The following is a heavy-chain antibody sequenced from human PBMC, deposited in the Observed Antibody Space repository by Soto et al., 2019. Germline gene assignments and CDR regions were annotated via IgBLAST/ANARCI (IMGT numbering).Heavy chain of an antibody. D-gene: IGHD1-1*01. CDR2: IQPGDSDT. CDR1: SNW. CDR3: ARLSVEGTRGYFQH. Sequence: SNWWSWVRQLPGKGLGWMGTIQPGDSDTRYSPSFQGQVTISAYKSICTAYLQWSSLKASDTAMYYCARLSVEGTRGYFQHWGQGTLVTVSS. J-gene: IGHJ1*01. V-gene: IGHV5-51*01.